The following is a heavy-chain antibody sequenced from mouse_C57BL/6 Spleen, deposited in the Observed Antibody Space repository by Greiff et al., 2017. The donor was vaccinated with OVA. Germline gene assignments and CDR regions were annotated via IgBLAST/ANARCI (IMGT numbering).Heavy chain of an antibody. CDR2: IYPGDGDT. V-gene: IGHV1-80*01. D-gene: IGHD1-1*01. CDR1: GYAFSSYW. J-gene: IGHJ2*01. CDR3: ARRDYGRIDY. Sequence: QVHVKQSGAELVKPGASVKISCKASGYAFSSYWMNWVKQRPGKGLEWIGQIYPGDGDTNYNGKFKGKATLTADKSSSTAYMQLSSLTSEDSAVYFCARRDYGRIDYWGQGTTLTVSS.